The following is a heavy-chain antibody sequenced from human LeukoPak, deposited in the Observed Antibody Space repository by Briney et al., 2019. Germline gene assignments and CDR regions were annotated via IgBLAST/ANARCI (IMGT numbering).Heavy chain of an antibody. CDR2: IYYSGST. CDR3: ARHREPFDY. D-gene: IGHD1-14*01. V-gene: IGHV4-34*01. CDR1: GGSFSGYY. Sequence: PSETLSLTCAVYGGSFSGYYWSWIRQPPGKGLEWIGSIYYSGSTYYNPSLKSRVTISVDTSKNQFSLKLSSVTAADTAVYYCARHREPFDYWGQGTLVTVSS. J-gene: IGHJ4*02.